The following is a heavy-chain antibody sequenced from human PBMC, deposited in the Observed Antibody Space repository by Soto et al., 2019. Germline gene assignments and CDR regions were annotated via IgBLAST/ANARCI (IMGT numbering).Heavy chain of an antibody. CDR3: ARDASAYDGGWYPRGFDP. D-gene: IGHD6-19*01. Sequence: QAHLVESGGGVVQPGRSLRLSCAASGFTFSTYGMHWVRQAPGKGLEWVAIIWYDGSNKYYADSVKGRFTISRDDSKNTLYLQMTSLRVEDTAVYFCARDASAYDGGWYPRGFDPWGQGTLVTVSS. CDR2: IWYDGSNK. V-gene: IGHV3-33*01. J-gene: IGHJ5*02. CDR1: GFTFSTYG.